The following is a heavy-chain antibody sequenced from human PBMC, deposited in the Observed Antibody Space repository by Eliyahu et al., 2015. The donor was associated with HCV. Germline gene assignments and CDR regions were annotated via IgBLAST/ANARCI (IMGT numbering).Heavy chain of an antibody. D-gene: IGHD1-26*01. CDR3: ARDLEWELLGRNGFDY. V-gene: IGHV3-30*04. Sequence: QVQLVESGGGXVQPGRSLXLXCAVSGFXFSSXASRWVRQAPGKGLGWVAVISYDASDKYYTDSVKGRFTISRDNSDNTLYLQMNSLRAEDTAVYYCARDLEWELLGRNGFDYWGQGTLVTVSS. J-gene: IGHJ4*02. CDR1: GFXFSSXA. CDR2: ISYDASDK.